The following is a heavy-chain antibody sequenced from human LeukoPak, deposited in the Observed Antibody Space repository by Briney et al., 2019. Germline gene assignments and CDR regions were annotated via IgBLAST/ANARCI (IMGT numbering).Heavy chain of an antibody. CDR1: GVPISGYY. CDR3: ARGSRGYSYG. CDR2: IYYSGST. V-gene: IGHV4-59*01. Sequence: PSETPSLTCIVSGVPISGYYWSWIRQPPGKGLEWIGYIYYSGSTNYNPSLKSRVTISVDTSKNQFSLKLSSVTAADTAVYYCARGSRGYSYGWGQGTLVTVSS. D-gene: IGHD5-18*01. J-gene: IGHJ4*02.